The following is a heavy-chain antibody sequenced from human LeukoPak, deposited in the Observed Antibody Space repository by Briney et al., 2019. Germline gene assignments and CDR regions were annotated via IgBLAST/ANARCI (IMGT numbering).Heavy chain of an antibody. D-gene: IGHD4-17*01. CDR2: INPNSGGT. Sequence: GASVKVSCKASGYTFTGYYLHWVRQAPGQGLEWMGWINPNSGGTNYAQKFQGRVTMTRDTSISTAYMELSRLRSDDTAVYYCATQYGDYVYYFDYWGQGTLVTVSP. V-gene: IGHV1-2*02. CDR3: ATQYGDYVYYFDY. J-gene: IGHJ4*02. CDR1: GYTFTGYY.